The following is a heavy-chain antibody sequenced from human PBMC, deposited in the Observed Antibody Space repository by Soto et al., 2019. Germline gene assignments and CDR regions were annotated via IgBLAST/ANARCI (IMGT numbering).Heavy chain of an antibody. Sequence: PGGSRRLSGTSSEFTVSSYAMSWFRQAPGKGLEWVSAISGSGGSTYYADSVKGRFTISRDNSKNTLYLQMNSLRAEDTAVYYCAKTLELRGYYFDYWGQGTLVTVSS. J-gene: IGHJ4*02. V-gene: IGHV3-23*01. CDR3: AKTLELRGYYFDY. CDR2: ISGSGGST. D-gene: IGHD1-7*01. CDR1: EFTVSSYA.